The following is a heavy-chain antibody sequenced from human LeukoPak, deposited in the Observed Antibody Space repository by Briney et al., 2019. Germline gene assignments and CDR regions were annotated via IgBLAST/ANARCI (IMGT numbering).Heavy chain of an antibody. CDR1: GGSLSSGGYC. CDR2: TYYTVST. D-gene: IGHD1-14*01. CDR3: ARGSPEDAFDI. J-gene: IGHJ3*02. V-gene: IGHV4-31*03. Sequence: PSQSLSLTCTVSGGSLSSGGYCWSWLRQDPGKGLEWIGYTYYTVSTFCNPSLKSRVTISVDTSKNQCSLNLSSVTAADTAVYYCARGSPEDAFDIWGQGTMVTVSS.